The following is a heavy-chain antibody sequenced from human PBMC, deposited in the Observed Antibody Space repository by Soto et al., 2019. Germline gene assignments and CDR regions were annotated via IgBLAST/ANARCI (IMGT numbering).Heavy chain of an antibody. D-gene: IGHD1-7*01. CDR2: IYYSGST. V-gene: IGHV4-31*03. CDR3: ARDSIGTTHYYYYGMDV. CDR1: GGSISSGGYY. J-gene: IGHJ6*02. Sequence: PSETLSLTCTVSGGSISSGGYYWSWIRQHPGKGLEWIGYIYYSGSTYYNPSLKSRVTISVDTSKNQFSLKLSSVTAADTAVYYCARDSIGTTHYYYYGMDVWGQGTTVS.